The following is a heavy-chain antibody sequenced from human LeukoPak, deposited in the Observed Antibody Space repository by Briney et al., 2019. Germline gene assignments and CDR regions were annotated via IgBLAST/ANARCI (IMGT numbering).Heavy chain of an antibody. J-gene: IGHJ3*02. CDR1: GYTFTGYY. V-gene: IGHV1-2*02. Sequence: GASVKVSCKASGYTFTGYYMHWVRQAPGQGLEWMGWINPNSGGTNYAQKFQGRVTMTRDTSISTAYMELSRLRSDDTAVYYCARDRAYCSGGSCWIHDAFDIWGQGTMVTVSS. CDR2: INPNSGGT. D-gene: IGHD2-15*01. CDR3: ARDRAYCSGGSCWIHDAFDI.